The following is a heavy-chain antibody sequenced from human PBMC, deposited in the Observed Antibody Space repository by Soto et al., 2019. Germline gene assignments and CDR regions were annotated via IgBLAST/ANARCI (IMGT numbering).Heavy chain of an antibody. CDR3: AKSPTGDAFDM. CDR1: GFTFSSYS. J-gene: IGHJ3*02. D-gene: IGHD4-4*01. CDR2: ISSSSDYI. Sequence: EVQLVESGGGLVKPGGSLRLSCAASGFTFSSYSINWVRQAPGKGLEWVSSISSSSDYIFYADSVKGRFTISGDNAKNSAYVHMNSLRAEDTAVYYCAKSPTGDAFDMWGQGTMVTVS. V-gene: IGHV3-21*01.